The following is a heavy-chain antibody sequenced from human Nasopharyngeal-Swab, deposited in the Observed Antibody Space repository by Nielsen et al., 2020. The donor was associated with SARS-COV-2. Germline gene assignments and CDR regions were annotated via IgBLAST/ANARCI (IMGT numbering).Heavy chain of an antibody. D-gene: IGHD6-13*01. J-gene: IGHJ4*02. CDR2: IDPSDSYT. CDR3: ARRFHSSSWYTDYDY. Sequence: EWMGRIDPSDSYTNYSPSFQGHVTISADKSISTAYLQWSSLKASDTAMYYCARRFHSSSWYTDYDYWGQGTLVTVSS. V-gene: IGHV5-10-1*01.